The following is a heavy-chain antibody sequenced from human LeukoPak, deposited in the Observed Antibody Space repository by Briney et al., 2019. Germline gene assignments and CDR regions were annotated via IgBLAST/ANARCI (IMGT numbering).Heavy chain of an antibody. CDR3: ARGSGYESFDY. Sequence: ASVKVSCKSSEGTFSSYAISWVRQPPGQEREWMGGIIPIFGTANYAQKFQGRVTITADESTSTAYMGLSSLRSEDTAVYYCARGSGYESFDYWGQGTLVTVSS. V-gene: IGHV1-69*13. CDR1: EGTFSSYA. J-gene: IGHJ4*02. CDR2: IIPIFGTA. D-gene: IGHD5-12*01.